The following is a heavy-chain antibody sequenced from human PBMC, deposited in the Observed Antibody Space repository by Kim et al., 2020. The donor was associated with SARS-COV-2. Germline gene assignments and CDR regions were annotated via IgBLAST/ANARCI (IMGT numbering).Heavy chain of an antibody. D-gene: IGHD5-12*01. CDR3: ARPHGKSGYDFDY. V-gene: IGHV1-2*06. CDR2: INPNSGGT. J-gene: IGHJ4*02. CDR1: GYTFTGYY. Sequence: ASVKVSCKASGYTFTGYYMHWVRQAPGQGLEWMGRINPNSGGTNYAQKFQGRVTMTRDTSISTAYMELSRLRSDDTAVYYCARPHGKSGYDFDYWGQGTLVTVSS.